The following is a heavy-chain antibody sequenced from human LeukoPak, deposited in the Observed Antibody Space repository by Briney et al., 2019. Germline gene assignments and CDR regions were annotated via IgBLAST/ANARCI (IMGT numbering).Heavy chain of an antibody. J-gene: IGHJ3*02. D-gene: IGHD6-19*01. CDR2: ISESGGST. CDR1: GFTFSGWT. Sequence: GGSLRLSCAASGFTFSGWTMSWVRQAPGKGLDWVSTISESGGSTYYADSVKGRFTISRDNSKNTLYLQMNSLRVEDTAVYYCASTISAGTVADPRDAFDIWGQGTMVTVSS. CDR3: ASTISAGTVADPRDAFDI. V-gene: IGHV3-23*01.